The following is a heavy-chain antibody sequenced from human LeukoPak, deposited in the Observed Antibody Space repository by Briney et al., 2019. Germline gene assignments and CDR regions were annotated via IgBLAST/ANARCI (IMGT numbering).Heavy chain of an antibody. CDR1: GGSISSYY. D-gene: IGHD2-21*01. CDR2: ICYSGST. J-gene: IGHJ6*02. V-gene: IGHV4-59*08. Sequence: SETLSLTCTVSGGSISSYYWSWLRQPPGKGLEWIGYICYSGSTNYNPSLKSRVTISVDTSKNQFSLKLSSVTAADTAVYYCARHAYGGLNYYGLDVWGQGTTVTVSS. CDR3: ARHAYGGLNYYGLDV.